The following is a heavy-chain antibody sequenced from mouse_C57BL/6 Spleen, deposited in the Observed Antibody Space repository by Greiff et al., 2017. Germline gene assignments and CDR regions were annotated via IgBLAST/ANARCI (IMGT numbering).Heavy chain of an antibody. Sequence: VQLQQSGAELVKPGASVKLSCTASGFNIKDYYMHWVKQRTEQGLEWIGRIDPEDGATKYAPKFQGKATITADTASNTAYLQLSSLTSEDTAVYYCATVYDGYYSWFAYWGQGTLVTVSA. CDR3: ATVYDGYYSWFAY. V-gene: IGHV14-2*01. J-gene: IGHJ3*01. D-gene: IGHD2-3*01. CDR2: IDPEDGAT. CDR1: GFNIKDYY.